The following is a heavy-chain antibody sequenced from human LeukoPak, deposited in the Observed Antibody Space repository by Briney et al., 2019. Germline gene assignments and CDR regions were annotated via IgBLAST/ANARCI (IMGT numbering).Heavy chain of an antibody. Sequence: SETLSLTCTVSGGSISSYYWSWIRQPPGKGLEWIGYIYYSGSTYYNPSLKSRVTISVDTSKNQFSLKLSSVTAADTAVYYCASSQYQLTGSYYYYYYMDVWGKGTTVTVSS. J-gene: IGHJ6*03. V-gene: IGHV4-59*08. CDR3: ASSQYQLTGSYYYYYYMDV. CDR2: IYYSGST. CDR1: GGSISSYY. D-gene: IGHD2-2*01.